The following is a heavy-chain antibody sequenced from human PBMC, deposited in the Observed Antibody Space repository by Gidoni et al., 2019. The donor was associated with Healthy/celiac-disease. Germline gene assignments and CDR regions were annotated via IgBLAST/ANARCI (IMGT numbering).Heavy chain of an antibody. V-gene: IGHV4-59*01. CDR3: ASGPGDSSGYYYAGYFQH. CDR2: IYYSGST. J-gene: IGHJ1*01. CDR1: GGSISSYY. Sequence: QVQLQESGPGLVKPSETLSLTCTVSGGSISSYYWSWIRQPPGKGLEWIGYIYYSGSTNYNPSLKSRVTISVDTSKNQFSLKLSSVTAADTAVYYCASGPGDSSGYYYAGYFQHWGQGTLVTVSS. D-gene: IGHD3-22*01.